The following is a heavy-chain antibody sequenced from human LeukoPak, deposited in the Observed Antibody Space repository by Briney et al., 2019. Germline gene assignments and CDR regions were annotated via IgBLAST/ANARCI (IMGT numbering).Heavy chain of an antibody. Sequence: GGSLRLSCAASGFTFSSYNMNWVRQAPGKGLEWVSSITSDSRYMYYADSVKGRFTISRDNSKNTLYLQMNSLRVEDTALYYCAKATRLSLDYWGQGTLVTVSS. CDR2: ITSDSRYM. D-gene: IGHD3-16*02. V-gene: IGHV3-21*01. J-gene: IGHJ4*02. CDR3: AKATRLSLDY. CDR1: GFTFSSYN.